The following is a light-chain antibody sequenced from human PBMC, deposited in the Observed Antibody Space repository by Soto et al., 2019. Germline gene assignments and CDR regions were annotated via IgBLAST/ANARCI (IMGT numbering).Light chain of an antibody. CDR3: QQLNSYPFT. CDR2: KAS. Sequence: DIRMTQSPSSLSASVGDRVTITCRAGQTISSWLAWYQQKPGKAPKLLIYKASTLKSGVPSRFSGSGSGTEFTLTISSLQPDDFATYYCQQLNSYPFTFGQGTRLEI. J-gene: IGKJ5*01. V-gene: IGKV1-5*03. CDR1: QTISSW.